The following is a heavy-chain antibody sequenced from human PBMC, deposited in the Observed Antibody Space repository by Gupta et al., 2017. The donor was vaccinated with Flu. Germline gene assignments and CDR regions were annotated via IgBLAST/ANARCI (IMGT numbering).Heavy chain of an antibody. J-gene: IGHJ6*02. V-gene: IGHV1-69*01. D-gene: IGHD5-18*01. CDR3: ARLLDTVMVIPSPYYYYGMDV. Sequence: QVRLVQSGAEVKKPGSSVKVSCKTSGGTFSNYAFSRVRQAPGQGLEWQGGIIPVFGTTNYAPKFQGRVSITADESTRTAYMELSGLRSEDTAVYYCARLLDTVMVIPSPYYYYGMDVWGQGTTVTVSS. CDR1: GGTFSNYA. CDR2: IIPVFGTT.